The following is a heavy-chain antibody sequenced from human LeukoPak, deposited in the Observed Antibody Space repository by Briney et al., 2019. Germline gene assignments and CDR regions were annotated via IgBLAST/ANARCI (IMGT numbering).Heavy chain of an antibody. V-gene: IGHV4-34*01. Sequence: SETLSLTCAVYGGSFSGYYWSWIRQPPGKGLEWIGEINHSGSTNYNPSLKSRVTISVDTSKNQFSLKLSSVTAADTAVYYCASKLLWFGELLRTDYYYYMDVWGKGTTVTVSS. J-gene: IGHJ6*03. D-gene: IGHD3-10*01. CDR2: INHSGST. CDR1: GGSFSGYY. CDR3: ASKLLWFGELLRTDYYYYMDV.